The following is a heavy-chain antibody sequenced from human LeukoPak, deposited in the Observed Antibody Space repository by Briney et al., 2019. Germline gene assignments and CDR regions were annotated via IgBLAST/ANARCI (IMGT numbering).Heavy chain of an antibody. CDR3: VGRDFDY. J-gene: IGHJ4*02. D-gene: IGHD1-26*01. CDR2: IYTSGTT. Sequence: PSQTLSLTCTASGGSISSGVYYWTWIRQPAGKGLEWIGQIYTSGTTNYNPSLKSRVTISLDTSKNQFSLKLSSVTAADTAFYYCVGRDFDYWGQGTLVTVSS. CDR1: GGSISSGVYY. V-gene: IGHV4-61*09.